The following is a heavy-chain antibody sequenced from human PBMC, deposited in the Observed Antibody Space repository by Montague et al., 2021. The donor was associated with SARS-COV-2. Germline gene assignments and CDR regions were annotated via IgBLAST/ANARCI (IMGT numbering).Heavy chain of an antibody. D-gene: IGHD2-8*01. Sequence: SETLSLTCTVSGGSISSSSYYWGWIRQPPGKGLEWIGSIYYSGSTYYNPPLKSRVTISVDTSKNQFSLKLSSVTAADTAVYYCATITLGYCTNGVCQPPDYWGQGTPVTVSS. CDR2: IYYSGST. V-gene: IGHV4-39*01. CDR3: ATITLGYCTNGVCQPPDY. J-gene: IGHJ4*02. CDR1: GGSISSSSYY.